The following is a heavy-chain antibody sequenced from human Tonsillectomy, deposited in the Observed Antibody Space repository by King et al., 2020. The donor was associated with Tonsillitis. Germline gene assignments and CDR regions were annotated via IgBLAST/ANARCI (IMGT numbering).Heavy chain of an antibody. V-gene: IGHV3-23*04. J-gene: IGHJ2*01. D-gene: IGHD1-26*01. Sequence: VQLVESGGGLVQPGESLRLSCAASGFTFSTYAMSWVRQAPGKGLEWVAAISASGGSTYYADSVKGRFTISRDNSKNTLYLQMNSLRAEDTAVYYCAKGSSGRLFGGDFDLWGRGTLVSVSS. CDR3: AKGSSGRLFGGDFDL. CDR1: GFTFSTYA. CDR2: ISASGGST.